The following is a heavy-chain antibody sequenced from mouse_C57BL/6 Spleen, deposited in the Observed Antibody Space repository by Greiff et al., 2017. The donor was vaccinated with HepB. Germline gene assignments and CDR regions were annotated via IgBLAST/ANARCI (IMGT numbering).Heavy chain of an antibody. J-gene: IGHJ4*01. V-gene: IGHV1-81*01. CDR3: AREEDGYYMDY. CDR2: IYPRCGNT. CDR1: GYTFTSYG. Sequence: VQLQQSGAELARPGASVKLSCKASGYTFTSYGISWVKQRTGQGLEWIGEIYPRCGNTYYNEKFKGKATLTAYKSSSTAYMELRSLTSEDSAVYFCAREEDGYYMDYWGQGTSVTVSS. D-gene: IGHD2-3*01.